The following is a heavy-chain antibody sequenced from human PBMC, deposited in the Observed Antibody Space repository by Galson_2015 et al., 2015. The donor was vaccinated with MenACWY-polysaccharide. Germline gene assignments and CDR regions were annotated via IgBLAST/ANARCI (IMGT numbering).Heavy chain of an antibody. D-gene: IGHD1-14*01. Sequence: PALVKPTQTLTLTCTFSGFSLSTSGVGVGWIRQPPGKALEWLALIYWDDDKRYSPSLKSRLTITKDTSKNQVVLTMTNMDPVDTAPYYCAFSTGKNYYYYYGMDVWGQWTTVTVSS. CDR1: GFSLSTSGVG. CDR2: IYWDDDK. J-gene: IGHJ6*02. V-gene: IGHV2-5*02. CDR3: AFSTGKNYYYYYGMDV.